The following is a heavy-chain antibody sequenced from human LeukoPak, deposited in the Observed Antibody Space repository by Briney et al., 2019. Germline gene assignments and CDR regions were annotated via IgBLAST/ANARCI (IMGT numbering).Heavy chain of an antibody. V-gene: IGHV3-30*18. D-gene: IGHD6-19*01. CDR2: ISYDGINK. Sequence: PGRSLRLSCAASGFTFRSYGMHWVRQAPGKGLEWVALISYDGINKYYADSVKGRFTIPRDNSDNTLYLQMNSLRAEDTAMYYCAKDKSSGWYLDYFDYWGQGTLVIVSS. CDR1: GFTFRSYG. CDR3: AKDKSSGWYLDYFDY. J-gene: IGHJ4*02.